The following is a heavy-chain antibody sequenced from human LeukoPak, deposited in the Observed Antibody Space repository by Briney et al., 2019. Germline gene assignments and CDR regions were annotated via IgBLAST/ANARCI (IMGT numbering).Heavy chain of an antibody. CDR1: GGSISSYY. CDR2: IYYSGST. Sequence: SETLSLTCTVSGGSISSYYWSWIRQPPGKGLEWIGYIYYSGSTNYNPSLKSRVTISMDTSKNQFSLKLTSVTAADTAIYYCTREGAVSVWGQGTLVTVSS. V-gene: IGHV4-59*01. D-gene: IGHD4-11*01. J-gene: IGHJ4*02. CDR3: TREGAVSV.